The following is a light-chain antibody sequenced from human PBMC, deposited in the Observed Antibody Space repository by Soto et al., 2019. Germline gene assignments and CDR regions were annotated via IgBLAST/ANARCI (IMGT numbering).Light chain of an antibody. Sequence: QSALTQPASLSGSPGQSITISCTGTSSDVGGYNYVSWYQQHPGKAPKLMIYDVSNRPSGVSNRFSGSKSGNTASLTISGLKAEDEDDYYCHSYRARSTTHYVFGTGTKVTVL. CDR2: DVS. J-gene: IGLJ1*01. CDR1: SSDVGGYNY. CDR3: HSYRARSTTHYV. V-gene: IGLV2-14*03.